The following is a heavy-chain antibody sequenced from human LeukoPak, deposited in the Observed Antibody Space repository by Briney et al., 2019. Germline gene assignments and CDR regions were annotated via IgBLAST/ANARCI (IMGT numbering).Heavy chain of an antibody. V-gene: IGHV3-13*01. D-gene: IGHD2-15*01. CDR2: IGTAGDT. Sequence: GGSLRLSCAASGFTFSSYDMHWVRQATGKGLEWVSAIGTAGDTYYPGSVKGRFTISRDNAENSLYLQMNSLRAEDTAVYYCARGAKCSGGSCYVDYWGQGTLVTVSS. CDR3: ARGAKCSGGSCYVDY. CDR1: GFTFSSYD. J-gene: IGHJ4*02.